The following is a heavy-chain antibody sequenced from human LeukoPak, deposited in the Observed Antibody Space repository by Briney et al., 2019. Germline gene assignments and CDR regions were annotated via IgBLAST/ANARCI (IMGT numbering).Heavy chain of an antibody. CDR2: FDPEDGET. CDR1: GYTLTELS. J-gene: IGHJ6*03. V-gene: IGHV1-24*01. D-gene: IGHD4-11*01. CDR3: ATPGPSTVYYYYMDV. Sequence: ASVKVSCKVSGYTLTELSMHWVRQAPGKGLEWMGGFDPEDGETIYAQKFQGRVTMTEDTSTDTAYMELSSLRSEDTAVYYCATPGPSTVYYYYMDVWGKGTTVTVSS.